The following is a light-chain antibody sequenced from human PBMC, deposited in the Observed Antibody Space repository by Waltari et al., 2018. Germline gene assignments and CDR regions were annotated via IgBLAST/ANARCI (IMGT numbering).Light chain of an antibody. J-gene: IGKJ2*01. CDR3: LQHNNYPYT. V-gene: IGKV1-17*01. CDR2: AAS. CDR1: QGVGRY. Sequence: DVQMTQSPSSLAASVGDTVTITCRASQGVGRYVNWFQQKPGKAPKLLIYAASSLSSGVPSSFSGIGFGTEFTRTVSSLQPEDLATYYCLQHNNYPYTFGQGTKVEIK.